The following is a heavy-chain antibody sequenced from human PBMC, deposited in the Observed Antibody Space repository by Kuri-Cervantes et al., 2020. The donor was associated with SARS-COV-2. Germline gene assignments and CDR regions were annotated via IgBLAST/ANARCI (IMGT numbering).Heavy chain of an antibody. Sequence: SETLSLTCTVSGGSISSYYWSWIRQPPGKGLEWIGYISYSGNTNYNPSLKSRVTISVDTSKNQFSLRLSSVTAADTAVYYCARDTGTCCSDISCYGYYYYYGMDVWGQGTTVTVSS. CDR1: GGSISSYY. V-gene: IGHV4-59*01. D-gene: IGHD2-2*01. CDR3: ARDTGTCCSDISCYGYYYYYGMDV. J-gene: IGHJ6*02. CDR2: ISYSGNT.